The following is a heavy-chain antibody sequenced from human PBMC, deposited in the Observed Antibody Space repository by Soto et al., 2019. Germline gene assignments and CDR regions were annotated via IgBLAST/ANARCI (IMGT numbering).Heavy chain of an antibody. CDR2: ISSSSSTI. CDR1: GFTFSSYS. D-gene: IGHD3-10*01. V-gene: IGHV3-48*02. Sequence: EVQLVESGGGLVQPGGSLRLSCAASGFTFSSYSMNWVRQAPGKGLEWVSYISSSSSTIYYADSVKGRFTISRDNAKNSLYLHMNSLRDEDTAVYYGAREGVLGYFDYWGQGTLVTVSS. CDR3: AREGVLGYFDY. J-gene: IGHJ4*02.